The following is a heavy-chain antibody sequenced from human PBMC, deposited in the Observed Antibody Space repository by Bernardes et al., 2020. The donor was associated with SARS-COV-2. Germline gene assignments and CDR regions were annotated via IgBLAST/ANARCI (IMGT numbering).Heavy chain of an antibody. Sequence: ASVKVSCKASGYTFTGYYMHWVRQAPGQGLEWLGWINPNSGGTNYAQKFQGRVTMTRDTSISTAYMELSRLRSDDTAVYYCARKARCPTAGYNCLDYCGEGTLVTVSS. J-gene: IGHJ4*02. V-gene: IGHV1-2*02. D-gene: IGHD5-12*01. CDR2: INPNSGGT. CDR3: ARKARCPTAGYNCLDY. CDR1: GYTFTGYY.